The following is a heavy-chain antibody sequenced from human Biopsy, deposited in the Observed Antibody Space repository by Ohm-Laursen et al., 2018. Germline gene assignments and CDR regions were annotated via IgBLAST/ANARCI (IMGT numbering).Heavy chain of an antibody. CDR3: ASDLLGREGYCGGRNCQIAY. Sequence: SVKASCKTYGGTLSNYAINWVRQAPGQGLEWMGGIIPIFDTVNYAQKFQDRVTITADKPTFTAYMELSSLRSEDTAVYYCASDLLGREGYCGGRNCQIAYWGQGTLVTVSS. D-gene: IGHD2-15*01. CDR2: IIPIFDTV. J-gene: IGHJ4*02. V-gene: IGHV1-69*06. CDR1: GGTLSNYA.